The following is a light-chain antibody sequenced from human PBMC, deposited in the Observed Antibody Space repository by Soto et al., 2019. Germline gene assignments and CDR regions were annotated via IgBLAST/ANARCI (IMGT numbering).Light chain of an antibody. J-gene: IGKJ2*01. CDR3: QQYYSTPPYT. V-gene: IGKV4-1*01. CDR2: WAS. Sequence: DIVMTQSPDSLAVSLGERATINCKSSQSVIYSSNNKNYLAWYQQKPGQPTKLLIYWASTRESGVPDRFSGSGSGTDFTLTISSLQDEDVAVYYCQQYYSTPPYTFRQGTKLEIK. CDR1: QSVIYSSNNKNY.